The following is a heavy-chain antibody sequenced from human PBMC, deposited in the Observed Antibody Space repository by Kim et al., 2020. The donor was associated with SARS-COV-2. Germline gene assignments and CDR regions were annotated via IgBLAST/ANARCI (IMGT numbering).Heavy chain of an antibody. V-gene: IGHV1-45*02. J-gene: IGHJ3*02. Sequence: NTNYAQKFQDRVTITRDRSMSTAYMELSSLRSEDTAMYYCARSDGWAYDIWGQGTMVTVSS. CDR3: ARSDGWAYDI. CDR2: NT. D-gene: IGHD2-15*01.